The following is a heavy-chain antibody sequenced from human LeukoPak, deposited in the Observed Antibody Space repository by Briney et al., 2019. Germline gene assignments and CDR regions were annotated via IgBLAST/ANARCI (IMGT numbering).Heavy chain of an antibody. J-gene: IGHJ5*02. CDR2: IYYSGST. D-gene: IGHD3-3*01. Sequence: SETLSLTCTVSGGSISSYYWSWIRQPPGKGLEWIEYIYYSGSTNYNPSLKSRVTISVDTSKNQFSLKLSSVTAADTAVYYCARIRSYYDFWSGNNWFDPWGQGTLVTVSS. CDR1: GGSISSYY. V-gene: IGHV4-59*08. CDR3: ARIRSYYDFWSGNNWFDP.